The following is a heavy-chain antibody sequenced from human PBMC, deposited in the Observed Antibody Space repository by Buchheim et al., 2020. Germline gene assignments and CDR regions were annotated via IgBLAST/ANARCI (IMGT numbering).Heavy chain of an antibody. CDR1: GFTFSSYG. CDR3: ARGPRRIQLWFYGMDV. D-gene: IGHD5-18*01. V-gene: IGHV3-30*03. J-gene: IGHJ6*02. Sequence: QVQLVESGGGVVQPGRSLRLSCAASGFTFSSYGMHWVRQAPGKGLEWVAVISYDGSNKYYADSVKGRFTISRDNSKNTLYLQMNSLRAEDTAVYYCARGPRRIQLWFYGMDVWGQGTT. CDR2: ISYDGSNK.